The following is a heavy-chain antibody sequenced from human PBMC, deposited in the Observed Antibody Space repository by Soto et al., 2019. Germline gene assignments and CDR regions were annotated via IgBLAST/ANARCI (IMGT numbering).Heavy chain of an antibody. CDR3: ARGRDIVVVPAALDY. Sequence: SETLSLTCAVYGGSFSGYYWSWIRQPPGKGLEWIGEINHSGSTNYNPSLKSRVTISVDTSKNQFSLKLSSVTAADTAVYYCARGRDIVVVPAALDYWGQGTLVT. V-gene: IGHV4-34*01. D-gene: IGHD2-2*01. J-gene: IGHJ4*02. CDR1: GGSFSGYY. CDR2: INHSGST.